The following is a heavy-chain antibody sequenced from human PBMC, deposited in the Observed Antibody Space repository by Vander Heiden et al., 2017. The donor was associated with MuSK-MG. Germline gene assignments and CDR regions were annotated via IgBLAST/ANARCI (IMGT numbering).Heavy chain of an antibody. J-gene: IGHJ4*01. CDR1: GGSFSGYY. D-gene: IGHD5-18*01. CDR3: ARRAADTDGYKLYYFDY. Sequence: QVQLQQWGAGLLKPSETLSLTCAVYGGSFSGYYWTWIRQPPGKGLEWIGEINHSGSTSYNPSLKRRLIISVDTSKNQFSLKLSSVTAADTAVYYCARRAADTDGYKLYYFDYWGQGTLVTVSS. V-gene: IGHV4-34*02. CDR2: INHSGST.